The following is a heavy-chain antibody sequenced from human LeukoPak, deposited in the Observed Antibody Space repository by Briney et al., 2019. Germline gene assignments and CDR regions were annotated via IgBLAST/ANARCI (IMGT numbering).Heavy chain of an antibody. CDR3: AKDRTYYDFWSGYSFYLDY. CDR2: ISGSGGST. Sequence: GGSLRLSCAASGFTFSSHAMSCVRQPLGKGLEWVLAISGSGGSTYYADSVKGRFTIFRDNSKNTLYLQMNSLRAEDTAVYYCAKDRTYYDFWSGYSFYLDYWGQGTLVTVSS. D-gene: IGHD3-3*01. CDR1: GFTFSSHA. V-gene: IGHV3-23*01. J-gene: IGHJ4*02.